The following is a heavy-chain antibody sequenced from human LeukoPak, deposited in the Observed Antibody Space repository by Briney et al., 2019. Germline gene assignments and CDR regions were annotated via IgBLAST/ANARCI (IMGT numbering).Heavy chain of an antibody. CDR3: AKGNTGSFYSASDY. Sequence: GGSLRLSRAASGFTFSNYAVGWVRQAPGKGLEWVSTISDSGGNTYHADSVKGRFTISRDNSKNTVYLQMNSLRAEDTAVYYCAKGNTGSFYSASDYWGQGTLVTVSS. D-gene: IGHD2-15*01. CDR2: ISDSGGNT. V-gene: IGHV3-23*01. J-gene: IGHJ4*02. CDR1: GFTFSNYA.